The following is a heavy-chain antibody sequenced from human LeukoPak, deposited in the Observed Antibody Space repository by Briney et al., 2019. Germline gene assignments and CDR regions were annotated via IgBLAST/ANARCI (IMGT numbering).Heavy chain of an antibody. CDR1: GFTFSSYW. V-gene: IGHV3-7*01. D-gene: IGHD3-10*01. Sequence: GGSLRLSCAASGFTFSSYWMSWVRQAPGKGLEWVANIKQDGSEKYYVDSVKGRFTISRDNAKNSLYLQMNSLRAEDTAVYYCARDRSAGHYGSGSYYRHWGQGTLVTVSS. CDR3: ARDRSAGHYGSGSYYRH. J-gene: IGHJ4*02. CDR2: IKQDGSEK.